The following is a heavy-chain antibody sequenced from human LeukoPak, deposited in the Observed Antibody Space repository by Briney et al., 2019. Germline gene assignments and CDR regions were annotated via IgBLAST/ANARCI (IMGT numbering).Heavy chain of an antibody. J-gene: IGHJ4*02. V-gene: IGHV4-59*01. D-gene: IGHD1-26*01. CDR1: SGSISSYY. Sequence: SETLSLTCTVSSGSISSYYWSWIRQSPGKGLEWVGYIYYSGSTRYNPSLKSRVTISVDTSKNQFSLKLSSVTAADTALYYCARDRWLYSGSYDYWGQGTLVTVSS. CDR3: ARDRWLYSGSYDY. CDR2: IYYSGST.